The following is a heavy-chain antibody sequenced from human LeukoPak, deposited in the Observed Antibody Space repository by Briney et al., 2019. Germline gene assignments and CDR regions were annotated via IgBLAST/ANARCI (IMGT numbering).Heavy chain of an antibody. D-gene: IGHD6-19*01. CDR2: FDPDDGET. CDR3: ATAAVAGWFDP. V-gene: IGHV1-24*01. J-gene: IGHJ5*02. CDR1: GYTLTELS. Sequence: ASVTVSCTVSGYTLTELSMHWVRQAPGKGLEWMGGFDPDDGETIYAQKFQGRVTMTEDTSTDTAYMELSSLRSEDTAVYYCATAAVAGWFDPWGQGTLVTVSS.